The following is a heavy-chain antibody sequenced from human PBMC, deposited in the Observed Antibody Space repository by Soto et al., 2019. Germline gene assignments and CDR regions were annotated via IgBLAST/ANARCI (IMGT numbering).Heavy chain of an antibody. CDR2: ISGRGTTT. D-gene: IGHD2-2*01. V-gene: IGHV3-48*02. J-gene: IGHJ6*02. CDR1: GFSFGPYS. Sequence: PGGSLRLSCEASGFSFGPYSMNWVRQAPGKGLEWVSFISGRGTTTYYADSVRGRFTVSRDNAKNSLSLEVNSLRDEDTAVYYCARLGYCSSATCKYYFYYYGMDVWGQGTTVTVSS. CDR3: ARLGYCSSATCKYYFYYYGMDV.